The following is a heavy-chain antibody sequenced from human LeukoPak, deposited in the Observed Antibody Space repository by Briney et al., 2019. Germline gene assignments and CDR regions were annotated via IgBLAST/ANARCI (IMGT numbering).Heavy chain of an antibody. CDR1: GFTFSSYA. CDR2: ISGSGGST. V-gene: IGHV3-23*01. D-gene: IGHD3-10*01. Sequence: PGGSLRLSCAASGFTFSSYAMSWARQAPGKGLEWVSAISGSGGSTYYADSVKGRFTISRDNSKNTLYLQMNSLRAEDTAVYYCAKDRMDYYGSGSYYWFDPWGQGTLVTVSS. J-gene: IGHJ5*02. CDR3: AKDRMDYYGSGSYYWFDP.